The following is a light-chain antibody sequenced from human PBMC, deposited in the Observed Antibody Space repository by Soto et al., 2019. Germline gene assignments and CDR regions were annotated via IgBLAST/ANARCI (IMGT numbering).Light chain of an antibody. Sequence: EIVLTQSPATLSLSPGERTTLSCRASQSVSSYFAWYQKSPGQAPRLLIYYASYRATGIPTRFSGSGSGTDCTLTISSLEPEDFAVYYCQQHSTWPWTCGQGTKVEIK. V-gene: IGKV3-11*01. CDR2: YAS. CDR3: QQHSTWPWT. J-gene: IGKJ1*01. CDR1: QSVSSY.